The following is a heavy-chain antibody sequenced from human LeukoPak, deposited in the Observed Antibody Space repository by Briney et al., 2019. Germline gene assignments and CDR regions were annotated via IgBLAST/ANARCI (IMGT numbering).Heavy chain of an antibody. CDR1: GGSISSSSYY. J-gene: IGHJ4*02. V-gene: IGHV4-39*01. Sequence: SETLSLTCTVSGGSISSSSYYWGWIRQPPGKGLEWIGSIYYSGSTYYNPSLKSRVTISVDTSKNQFSLKLSSVTAADTAVYYCARQGRNRYCSGGSCSSYWGQGTLVTVSS. CDR3: ARQGRNRYCSGGSCSSY. D-gene: IGHD2-15*01. CDR2: IYYSGST.